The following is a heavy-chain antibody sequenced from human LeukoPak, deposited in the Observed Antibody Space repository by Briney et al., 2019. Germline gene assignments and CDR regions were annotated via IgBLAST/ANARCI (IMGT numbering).Heavy chain of an antibody. Sequence: SGPTLVRPTQTLRLTCTFSGFSLSTSGVGVGWIRQPPGKALEWLALIFWDDDKCYSPSLKSRLTITKDTFKNQVVLTMTNMDPVDTATYYCAHRLRNVYGSGSYFDYWGQGTLVTVSS. CDR1: GFSLSTSGVG. J-gene: IGHJ4*02. V-gene: IGHV2-5*02. D-gene: IGHD3-10*01. CDR2: IFWDDDK. CDR3: AHRLRNVYGSGSYFDY.